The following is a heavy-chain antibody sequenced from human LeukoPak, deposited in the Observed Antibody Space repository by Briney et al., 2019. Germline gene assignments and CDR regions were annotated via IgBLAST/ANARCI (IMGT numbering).Heavy chain of an antibody. D-gene: IGHD6-19*01. V-gene: IGHV4-4*02. CDR2: VYRSGTT. CDR1: GGSISSTNW. J-gene: IGHJ4*02. Sequence: SGTLSLTCAVSGGSISSTNWWSWVRQPPGKGLEWIGEVYRSGTTNYKPSLKSRVTISLDKSRNHFSLKLTSVTAADSAVYYCARRSSYSTGWSSYFDYWGQGALVTVSS. CDR3: ARRSSYSTGWSSYFDY.